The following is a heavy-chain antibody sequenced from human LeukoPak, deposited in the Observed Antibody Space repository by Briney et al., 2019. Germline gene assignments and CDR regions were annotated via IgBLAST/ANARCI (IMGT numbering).Heavy chain of an antibody. CDR2: INPNSGGT. V-gene: IGHV1-2*02. D-gene: IGHD1-26*01. J-gene: IGHJ4*02. CDR1: GYTFTGYY. CDR3: ARDFESGSYYSGYFDY. Sequence: GASVKVSCKASGYTFTGYYMHWVRQAPGQGLEWMGCINPNSGGTNYAQKFQGRVTMTRDTSISTAYMELSRLRSDDTAVYYCARDFESGSYYSGYFDYWGQGTLVTVSS.